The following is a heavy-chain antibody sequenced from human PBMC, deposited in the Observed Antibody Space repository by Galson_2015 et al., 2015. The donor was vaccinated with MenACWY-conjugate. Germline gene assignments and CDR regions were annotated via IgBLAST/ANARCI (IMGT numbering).Heavy chain of an antibody. CDR1: GFTFTSSA. V-gene: IGHV1-58*02. D-gene: IGHD1-26*01. CDR2: IVVGSGNT. CDR3: AAISGSQSGYFDY. J-gene: IGHJ4*02. Sequence: SVKVSCKASGFTFTSSAMQWVRQARGQRLEWIGWIVVGSGNTNYAQKFQERVTITRDMSTSTAYMELSSLRSEDTAVYYCAAISGSQSGYFDYWGQGTLVTVSS.